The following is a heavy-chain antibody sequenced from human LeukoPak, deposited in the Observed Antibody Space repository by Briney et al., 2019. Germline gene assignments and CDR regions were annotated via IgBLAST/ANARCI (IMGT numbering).Heavy chain of an antibody. Sequence: SQTLSLTCTVSGGSISSGSYYWSWIRQPPGKGLEWIGEINHSGSTNYNPSLKSRVTISVDTSKNQFSPKLSSVTAADTAVYYCARGEIVVVPAARYYYYYMDVWGKGTTVTVSS. CDR1: GGSISSGSYY. D-gene: IGHD2-2*01. CDR3: ARGEIVVVPAARYYYYYMDV. V-gene: IGHV4-39*07. J-gene: IGHJ6*03. CDR2: INHSGST.